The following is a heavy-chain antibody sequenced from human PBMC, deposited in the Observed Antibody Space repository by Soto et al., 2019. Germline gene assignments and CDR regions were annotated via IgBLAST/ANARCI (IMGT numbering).Heavy chain of an antibody. CDR3: AREENCSDGICYSEYFQR. J-gene: IGHJ1*01. Sequence: QVQLVQSGAEVKKPGASVKDSCKASGYIFTAYSMHWVRQAPGQWLEWMGVVNPSGGSTNYAQKSQGRITMTRDTSTSTVYMDLSSLTSEDTAVYYCAREENCSDGICYSEYFQRWGQGNLVTVSS. CDR2: VNPSGGST. D-gene: IGHD2-15*01. V-gene: IGHV1-46*01. CDR1: GYIFTAYS.